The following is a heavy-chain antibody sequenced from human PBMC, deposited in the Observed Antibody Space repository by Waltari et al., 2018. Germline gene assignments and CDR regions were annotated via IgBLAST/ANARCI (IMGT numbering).Heavy chain of an antibody. D-gene: IGHD3-10*01. CDR2: IEEEGSVK. J-gene: IGHJ4*02. CDR1: GFTFSYHW. V-gene: IGHV3-7*01. Sequence: EVQLVESGGGLVQPGGSLRLSCAASGFTFSYHWMTWVRQAPGKGVEWVANIEEEGSVKYYADSVKGRFTISRDNAKNSLYLQMNSLRADDTAVYYCARDPGRLGSFIEYWGLGTLVTVS. CDR3: ARDPGRLGSFIEY.